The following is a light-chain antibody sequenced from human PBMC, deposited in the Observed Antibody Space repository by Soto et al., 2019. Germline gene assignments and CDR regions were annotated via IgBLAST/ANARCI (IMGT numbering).Light chain of an antibody. Sequence: QSVLTQPPSASGTPGQRVTISCSGSSSNIESNTVSWFQQLPRTAPKLLIYSNNQRPSGVPDRFSGSKSGTSASLAISGLQSEDEADYYCAAWDDSLNGPRFVFGTGTKLTVL. CDR3: AAWDDSLNGPRFV. V-gene: IGLV1-44*01. CDR2: SNN. CDR1: SSNIESNT. J-gene: IGLJ1*01.